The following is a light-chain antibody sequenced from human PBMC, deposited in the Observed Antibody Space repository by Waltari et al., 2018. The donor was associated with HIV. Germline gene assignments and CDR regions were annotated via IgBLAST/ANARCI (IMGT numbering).Light chain of an antibody. Sequence: QSVLTQSPSASGTPGQRVTISCSGSSSNIGGNYVSWYQQLPGTAPKLLIYRNNRRPSGVPDRFSGSKSGTSASLAISGLRSEDEADYYCAAWDDSLSGLVFGGGTKLTVL. CDR1: SSNIGGNY. J-gene: IGLJ3*02. CDR2: RNN. CDR3: AAWDDSLSGLV. V-gene: IGLV1-47*01.